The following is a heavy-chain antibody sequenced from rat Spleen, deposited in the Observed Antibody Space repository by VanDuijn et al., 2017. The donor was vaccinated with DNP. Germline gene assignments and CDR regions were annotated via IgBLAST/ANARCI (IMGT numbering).Heavy chain of an antibody. Sequence: EVQLVESGGDLVQPGGSLKLSCVASGFTFNSYWMTWIRQVPGKGLEWIASITNSGGATYYADSVKGRITISRDNARNTLYLQMSSLRSEDTATYYCVTHPSWFGYWGQGTLVTVSS. CDR1: GFTFNSYW. V-gene: IGHV5-31*01. J-gene: IGHJ3*01. CDR3: VTHPSWFGY. D-gene: IGHD1-10*01. CDR2: ITNSGGAT.